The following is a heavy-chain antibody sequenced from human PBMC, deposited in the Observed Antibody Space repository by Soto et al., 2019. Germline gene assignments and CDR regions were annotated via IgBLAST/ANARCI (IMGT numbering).Heavy chain of an antibody. J-gene: IGHJ4*02. CDR2: ISAYNGNT. Sequence: ASVKVSCKASGYTFTSYGISWVRQAPGQGLEWMGWISAYNGNTNYVQKLQGRVTMTTDTSASTAYMELRSLRSDDTAVYYCAQDGGEWELPNPWGQGTLVTVSS. D-gene: IGHD1-26*01. CDR3: AQDGGEWELPNP. CDR1: GYTFTSYG. V-gene: IGHV1-18*01.